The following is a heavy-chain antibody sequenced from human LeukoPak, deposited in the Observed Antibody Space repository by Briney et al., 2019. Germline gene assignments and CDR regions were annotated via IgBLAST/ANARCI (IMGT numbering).Heavy chain of an antibody. J-gene: IGHJ5*02. CDR3: AREGYYYDSSGYNNWFDP. V-gene: IGHV4-59*01. Sequence: PSETLSLTCTVSGGSISSYYWSWIRQPPGKGLEWIGYIYYSGSTNYNPSLKSRVTISVDTSKNQFSLKLSSVTAADTAVYYCAREGYYYDSSGYNNWFDPWGQGTLVTVSS. CDR1: GGSISSYY. CDR2: IYYSGST. D-gene: IGHD3-22*01.